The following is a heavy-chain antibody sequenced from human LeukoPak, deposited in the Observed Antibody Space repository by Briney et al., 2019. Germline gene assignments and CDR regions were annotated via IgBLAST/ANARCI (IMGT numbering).Heavy chain of an antibody. J-gene: IGHJ4*02. CDR3: ALLAVASDFDY. V-gene: IGHV3-48*03. Sequence: GGSLRLSCAVSVFPFSVYEMNWVRHAPGKGLEWVSNIGSSGTTIYYADSVRGRFSISRDNAKSSLYLQMNSLRVEDAAVYYCALLAVASDFDYWGQGALVTVSS. CDR1: VFPFSVYE. D-gene: IGHD6-19*01. CDR2: IGSSGTTI.